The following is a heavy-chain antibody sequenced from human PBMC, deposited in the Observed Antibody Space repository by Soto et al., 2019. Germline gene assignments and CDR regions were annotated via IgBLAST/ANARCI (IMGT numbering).Heavy chain of an antibody. J-gene: IGHJ5*02. D-gene: IGHD4-17*01. V-gene: IGHV4-30-2*01. CDR3: DRNNLDYAKTGADYFDT. CDR1: GGSINSGGHS. CDR2: VYPSGST. Sequence: QLQLQESGSGLVKPSQTLSLSCTVSGGSINSGGHSWSWIRQPPWKGLEWLGYVYPSGSTTYNPCLRIRVTTSDDGSTNHCAMTLTSVSAADKGVYFWDRNNLDYAKTGADYFDTWGPGALVTVSS.